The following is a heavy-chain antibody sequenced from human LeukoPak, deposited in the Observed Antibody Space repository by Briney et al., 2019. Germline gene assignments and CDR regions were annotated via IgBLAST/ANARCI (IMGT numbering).Heavy chain of an antibody. V-gene: IGHV3-21*01. J-gene: IGHJ4*02. CDR1: GFTFSSYS. CDR2: ISSGSSYI. Sequence: GGSLRLSCAASGFTFSSYSMNWVRQAPGKGLEWVSSISSGSSYIYYADSVKGRFTISRDNAKNSLYLQMNSLRAEDTAVYYCARVGPFDYWGQGTLVTVSS. CDR3: ARVGPFDY.